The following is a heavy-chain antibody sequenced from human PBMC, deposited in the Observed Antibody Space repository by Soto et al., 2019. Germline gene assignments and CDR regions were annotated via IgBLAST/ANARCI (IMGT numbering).Heavy chain of an antibody. V-gene: IGHV1-69*13. J-gene: IGHJ4*02. CDR1: GYTFTSYG. CDR3: ARDSSSSGWFDY. D-gene: IGHD6-19*01. Sequence: SVQVSCQASGYTFTSYGISWVRQAPGQGLEWMGGISPIIGKANYAQKFQGRVTITADESTSTAYMELSSLRSEDTAVYYCARDSSSSGWFDYWGQGTLVTVSS. CDR2: ISPIIGKA.